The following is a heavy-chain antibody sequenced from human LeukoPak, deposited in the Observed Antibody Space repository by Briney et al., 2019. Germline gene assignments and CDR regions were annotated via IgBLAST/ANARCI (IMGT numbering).Heavy chain of an antibody. J-gene: IGHJ5*02. CDR2: IRYDGSNK. CDR3: AKGYYYDSSALGGNWFDP. CDR1: GFTFSSYG. Sequence: GGSLRLSCAASGFTFSSYGMHWVRQAPGKGLEWVAFIRYDGSNKYYADSVRGRFTISRDNSKNTLYLQMNSLRAEDTAVYYCAKGYYYDSSALGGNWFDPWGQGTLVTVSS. D-gene: IGHD3-22*01. V-gene: IGHV3-30*02.